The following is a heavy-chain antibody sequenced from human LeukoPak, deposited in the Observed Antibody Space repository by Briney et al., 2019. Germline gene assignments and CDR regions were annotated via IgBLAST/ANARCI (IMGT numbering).Heavy chain of an antibody. CDR3: GKELENYGDYGAEGLDV. D-gene: IGHD4-17*01. CDR2: ISYDGSSE. J-gene: IGHJ6*02. V-gene: IGHV3-30*18. CDR1: GFTFGNYG. Sequence: PGGSLRLSCAVSGFTFGNYGMHWVRQAPGKGLEWVALISYDGSSEYDAGSVKGRFTISRDNSKITVYLQMNSLKAEDTGVYYCGKELENYGDYGAEGLDVGGQGTTVTVS.